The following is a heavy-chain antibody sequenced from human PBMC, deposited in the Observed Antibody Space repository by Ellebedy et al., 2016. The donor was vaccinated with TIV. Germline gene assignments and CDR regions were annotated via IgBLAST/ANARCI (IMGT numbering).Heavy chain of an antibody. CDR3: ATFRNLDGFDI. D-gene: IGHD2/OR15-2a*01. CDR2: IYHSGST. CDR1: GYSISSGSY. V-gene: IGHV4-38-2*01. Sequence: SETLSLTCAVSGYSISSGSYWGWIRQPPGKGLEWIGSIYHSGSTCYNTSLKRRVTISMDTSRNQFSLKLSSVTAADTAVYYCATFRNLDGFDIWGQGKMVTVSS. J-gene: IGHJ3*02.